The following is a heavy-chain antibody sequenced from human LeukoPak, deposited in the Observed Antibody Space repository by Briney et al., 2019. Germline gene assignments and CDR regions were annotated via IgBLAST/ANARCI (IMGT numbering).Heavy chain of an antibody. CDR2: IYYSGST. CDR3: ARQTTSRYDFWSGYPNPLSWFDP. CDR1: GGSISSYY. D-gene: IGHD3-3*01. V-gene: IGHV4-59*08. J-gene: IGHJ5*02. Sequence: SETLSLTCTVSGGSISSYYWSWLRQPPGKGLEWIGYIYYSGSTNYNPSLKSRVTISVDTSKNQFSLKLSSVTAADTAVYYCARQTTSRYDFWSGYPNPLSWFDPWGQGTLVTVSS.